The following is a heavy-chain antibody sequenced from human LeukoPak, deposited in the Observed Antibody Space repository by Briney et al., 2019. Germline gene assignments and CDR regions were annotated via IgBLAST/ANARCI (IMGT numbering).Heavy chain of an antibody. CDR2: ISGSSSNI. V-gene: IGHV3-48*01. CDR1: GFTFSTYS. J-gene: IGHJ4*02. Sequence: GGSLRLSCAASGFTFSTYSMNWVRQAPGKGLEWVSYISGSSSNIHYADSVKGRFTISRDNSKNTLYLQMNSLRAEDTAVYYCAKGGNALYYFDYWGQGTLVTVSS. CDR3: AKGGNALYYFDY.